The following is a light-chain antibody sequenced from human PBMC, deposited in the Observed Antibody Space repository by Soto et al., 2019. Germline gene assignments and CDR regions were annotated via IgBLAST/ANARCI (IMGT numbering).Light chain of an antibody. V-gene: IGKV1-16*01. J-gene: IGKJ1*01. Sequence: DIKMTQSPSSLSASVGDRVTITCRASQAISNHLAWFQQKPGKAPKSLIYAVSNLQRGFPSSFSGSGTVTDFTLTIRSVQPEDFAKYYFQQDKSYPGKFGQGTKVEIK. CDR2: AVS. CDR1: QAISNH. CDR3: QQDKSYPGK.